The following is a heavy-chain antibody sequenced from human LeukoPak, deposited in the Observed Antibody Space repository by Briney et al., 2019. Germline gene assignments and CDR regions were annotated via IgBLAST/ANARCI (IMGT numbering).Heavy chain of an antibody. CDR3: AKSHTAMPDY. Sequence: GGSLRLSCAASGFTFSSYGMHWVRQAPGKGLEWVAVISYDGSNKYYADSVKGRFTISRDNSKNTLYLQMNSLRAEDTAVYYCAKSHTAMPDYWGQATLVTVSS. CDR2: ISYDGSNK. CDR1: GFTFSSYG. V-gene: IGHV3-30*18. J-gene: IGHJ4*02. D-gene: IGHD5-18*01.